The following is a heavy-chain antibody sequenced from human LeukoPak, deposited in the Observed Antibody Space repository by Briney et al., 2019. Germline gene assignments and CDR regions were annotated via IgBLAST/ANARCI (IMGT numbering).Heavy chain of an antibody. CDR1: GFTFSSYA. D-gene: IGHD2-2*01. J-gene: IGHJ4*02. Sequence: PGGSLRLSCAASGFTFSSYAMSWVRQAPGKGLEWVSAISGSGGSTYYADSVKGRFTTSRDNSKNTLYLQMNSLRAEDTAVYYCVKDALLVPAADFDYWGQGTLVTVSS. V-gene: IGHV3-23*01. CDR2: ISGSGGST. CDR3: VKDALLVPAADFDY.